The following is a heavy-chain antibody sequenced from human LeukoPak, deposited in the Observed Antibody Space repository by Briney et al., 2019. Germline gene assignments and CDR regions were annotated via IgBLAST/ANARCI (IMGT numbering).Heavy chain of an antibody. CDR2: IRSKAYGGTT. CDR1: GFTFGDYA. Sequence: GGSLRLSCTASGFTFGDYAMSWVRQAPGKGLEWVGFIRSKAYGGTTEYAASVKGRFTISRDDSKSIAYLQTNSLKTEDTAVYYCTRADYVWGSYGMDVWGKGTTVTVSS. V-gene: IGHV3-49*04. D-gene: IGHD3-16*01. CDR3: TRADYVWGSYGMDV. J-gene: IGHJ6*04.